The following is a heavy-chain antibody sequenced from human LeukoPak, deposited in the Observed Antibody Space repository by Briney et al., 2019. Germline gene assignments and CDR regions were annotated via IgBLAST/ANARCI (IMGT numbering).Heavy chain of an antibody. V-gene: IGHV3-30*02. CDR1: GFTFSSYG. J-gene: IGHJ6*03. CDR3: AKDRCSNGIGCYYYYTDL. CDR2: IQYDGSNE. D-gene: IGHD2-8*01. Sequence: GGPLRLSCAASGFTFSSYGMHWVRQAPGKGLAWVAYIQYDGSNEQFADPVKGRFSISRDSSKNILYLQVNSLRAEDTAVYYCAKDRCSNGIGCYYYYTDLWGKGTTVTISS.